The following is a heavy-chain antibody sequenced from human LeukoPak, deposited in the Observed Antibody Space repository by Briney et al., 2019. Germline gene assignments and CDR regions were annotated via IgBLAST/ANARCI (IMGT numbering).Heavy chain of an antibody. CDR1: GFTFSDYY. J-gene: IGHJ4*02. V-gene: IGHV3-11*01. Sequence: PGGSLRLSSAASGFTFSDYYMSSIRQAPGKGLEWVSYISSSGSTIYYPDSVKGRFTISRDKAKNSLYLQMKSVGAEDTDVYYCARDSGWNFVFDYWGQGALVTVSS. D-gene: IGHD1-7*01. CDR2: ISSSGSTI. CDR3: ARDSGWNFVFDY.